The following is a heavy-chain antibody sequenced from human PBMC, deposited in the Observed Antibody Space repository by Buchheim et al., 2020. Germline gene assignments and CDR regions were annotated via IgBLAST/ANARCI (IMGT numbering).Heavy chain of an antibody. D-gene: IGHD1-26*01. Sequence: EVQLVDSGGGLVQPGGSLRLSCAASGFTFSSYDMTWVRQAPGKGLEWVSYIGISVNSVYYADSVKGRFSISTDNATNSLYLRMNSLRAEDTAVYYCARTAYLVGAYDSWGQGTL. CDR2: IGISVNSV. J-gene: IGHJ4*02. CDR3: ARTAYLVGAYDS. V-gene: IGHV3-48*03. CDR1: GFTFSSYD.